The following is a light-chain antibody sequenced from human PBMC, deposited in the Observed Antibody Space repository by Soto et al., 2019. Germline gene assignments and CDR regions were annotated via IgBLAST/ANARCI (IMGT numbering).Light chain of an antibody. CDR3: QQYENWPPRYT. CDR2: RAS. V-gene: IGKV3-15*01. J-gene: IGKJ2*01. CDR1: QSVSTS. Sequence: EIALTQSPATLSVSPGERVTLSCRASQSVSTSLAGYQQKPGQAPRLLIYRASIRATGIAARFSGSGSGTEFTLTLSSMQSEDFAVYYCQQYENWPPRYTFGQGTKLEIK.